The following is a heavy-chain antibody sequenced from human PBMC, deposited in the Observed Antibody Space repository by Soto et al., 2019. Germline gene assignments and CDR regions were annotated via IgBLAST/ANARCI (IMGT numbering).Heavy chain of an antibody. V-gene: IGHV4-59*01. J-gene: IGHJ6*03. CDR3: ARKGAAASYAHYYMDV. D-gene: IGHD6-13*01. CDR1: GGSISPYY. CDR2: VYYSGNT. Sequence: SETLSLTCTFSGGSISPYYWSWIRQPPGKGLEWIGYVYYSGNTNYNPSLESRVTISVDTSRNRFSLNLTSATAADTAVYYCARKGAAASYAHYYMDVWGRGTAVTVSS.